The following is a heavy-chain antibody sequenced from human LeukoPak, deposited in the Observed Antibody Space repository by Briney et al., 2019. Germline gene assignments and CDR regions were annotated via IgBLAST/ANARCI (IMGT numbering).Heavy chain of an antibody. CDR1: GFTFNSYA. J-gene: IGHJ4*02. CDR2: ISGSGGST. Sequence: PGGSPRLSCAASGFTFNSYAMSWVRQAPGKGLEWVSAISGSGGSTYYADSVKGRFTISRDNSKNTLYLQMNSLRAEDTAVYYCAKDPVVSHYFDYWGQGTLVTVSS. CDR3: AKDPVVSHYFDY. D-gene: IGHD6-6*01. V-gene: IGHV3-23*01.